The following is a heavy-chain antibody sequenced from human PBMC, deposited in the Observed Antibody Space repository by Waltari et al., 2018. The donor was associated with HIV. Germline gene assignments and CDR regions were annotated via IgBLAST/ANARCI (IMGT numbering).Heavy chain of an antibody. V-gene: IGHV3-9*01. CDR1: GFVFEDYA. Sequence: VESGGALVQPGGSLRLSCEASGFVFEDYAIHWVRQLPGKGLGWVSGISWNGAAPGYAASVQGRFTIYRDNVKKSLFLQMHGLKEEDTALYYCALDTGRLVWAGPNWYDPRGQGTRVTVSS. J-gene: IGHJ5*02. CDR2: ISWNGAAP. D-gene: IGHD6-13*01. CDR3: ALDTGRLVWAGPNWYDP.